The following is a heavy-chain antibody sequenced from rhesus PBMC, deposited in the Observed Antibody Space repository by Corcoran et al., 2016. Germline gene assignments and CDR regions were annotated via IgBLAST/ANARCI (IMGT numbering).Heavy chain of an antibody. CDR1: GASILARFY. Sequence: QVQLQESGPGLVKPSETLSLTCTVSGASILARFYWTWLRQSPDRGLEWFGDVFGPTGINNYNPSRRSRVTVSKDSTHNRFSMELTSVTAADTAAYFCARRGDYTSDRFKDSLYSWGRGLLVIVSS. J-gene: IGHJ5-2*02. V-gene: IGHV4S7*01. CDR2: VFGPTGIN. D-gene: IGHD3-16*01. CDR3: ARRGDYTSDRFKDSLYS.